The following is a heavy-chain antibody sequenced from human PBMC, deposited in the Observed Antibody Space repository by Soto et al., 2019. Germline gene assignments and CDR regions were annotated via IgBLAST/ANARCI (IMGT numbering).Heavy chain of an antibody. J-gene: IGHJ4*02. CDR3: ADIGGYDSVGGAY. Sequence: QVQLVESGGGVVQPGKSLRLSCAASGFTFSAYGMHWVRQAPGKGLEWVTFISFNGKNTDYADSVKGRFTVSRDNAMNTLYQHRNCLRAEETAVYYCADIGGYDSVGGAYGGQGARVTVSS. CDR2: ISFNGKNT. D-gene: IGHD3-16*01. V-gene: IGHV3-33*05. CDR1: GFTFSAYG.